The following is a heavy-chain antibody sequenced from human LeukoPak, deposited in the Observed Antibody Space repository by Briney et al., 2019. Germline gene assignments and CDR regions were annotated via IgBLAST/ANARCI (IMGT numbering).Heavy chain of an antibody. CDR3: ARHDGGYGGNSDY. CDR1: GFTFSSYS. V-gene: IGHV3-48*04. J-gene: IGHJ4*02. CDR2: ISSSGSTI. Sequence: GGSLRLSCAASGFTFSSYSMNWVRQAPGKGLEWVSYISSSGSTIYYADSVKGRFTISRDNAKNSLYLQMNSLRAEDTAVYYCARHDGGYGGNSDYWGQGTLVTVSS. D-gene: IGHD4-23*01.